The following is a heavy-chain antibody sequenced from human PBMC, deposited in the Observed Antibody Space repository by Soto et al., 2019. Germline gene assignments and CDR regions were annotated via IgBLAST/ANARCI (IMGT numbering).Heavy chain of an antibody. J-gene: IGHJ4*02. V-gene: IGHV3-23*01. CDR1: GFSFTNYA. CDR3: AKGWGSTRSFDY. D-gene: IGHD7-27*01. Sequence: EVQLLESGGGLVQPGGSLRLSCAPSGFSFTNYAMSWVRQAPGKGLEWVSAISSSGGTTNYADSVKGRFTISRDNSKHTLYLQMNSLRAEDTALYYCAKGWGSTRSFDYWGQGTLLTVSS. CDR2: ISSSGGTT.